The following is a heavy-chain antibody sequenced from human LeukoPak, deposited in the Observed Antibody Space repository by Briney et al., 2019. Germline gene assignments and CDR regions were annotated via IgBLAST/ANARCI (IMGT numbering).Heavy chain of an antibody. Sequence: GGSLRLSCAASGFIFASYWMSWVRQAPGKGLEWVANIKQDGSEKYYVDSVKGRFTISRDNAKNSLYLQMNSLRADDTAVYYCARVSSSGWDYYYYYYMDVWGKGTTVTVSS. V-gene: IGHV3-7*01. D-gene: IGHD6-19*01. CDR1: GFIFASYW. J-gene: IGHJ6*03. CDR2: IKQDGSEK. CDR3: ARVSSSGWDYYYYYYMDV.